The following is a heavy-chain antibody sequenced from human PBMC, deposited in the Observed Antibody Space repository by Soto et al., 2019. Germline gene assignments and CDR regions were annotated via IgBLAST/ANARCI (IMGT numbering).Heavy chain of an antibody. D-gene: IGHD3-10*01. J-gene: IGHJ4*02. CDR2: IIPILGIA. CDR1: GGTFSSYT. V-gene: IGHV1-69*02. Sequence: QVQLVQSGAEVKKPGSSVKVSCKASGGTFSSYTISWVRQAPGQGLEWMGRIIPILGIANYAQKFQGRVTITAEKSTSTAYMELSSLRSEDTAVYYCAPAIIAGDDYWGQGTLVTVSS. CDR3: APAIIAGDDY.